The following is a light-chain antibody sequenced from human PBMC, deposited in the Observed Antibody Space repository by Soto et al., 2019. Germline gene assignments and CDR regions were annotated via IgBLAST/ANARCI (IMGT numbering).Light chain of an antibody. CDR2: GNS. CDR1: PSNIGAGFD. CDR3: QSYDNSLSGYVI. J-gene: IGLJ2*01. Sequence: QSVLAQPPSVSGAPGQTATISCTGSPSNIGAGFDVHWYQQLPGTAPKLLIFGNSNRPSGVPDRFSGSKSGTSASLAITGLQAEDGAEYYCQSYDNSLSGYVIFGGGTKVTVL. V-gene: IGLV1-40*01.